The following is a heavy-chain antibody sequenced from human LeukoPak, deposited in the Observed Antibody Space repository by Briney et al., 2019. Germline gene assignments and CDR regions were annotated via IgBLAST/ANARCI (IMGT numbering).Heavy chain of an antibody. V-gene: IGHV3-30-3*01. Sequence: GRSLRLSCAASGFTFSSYAMHWVRQAPGKGLEWVAVISYDGSNKYYADSVKGRFTISRDNSKNTLYLQMNSLRAEDTAVYYCARAPSVGGLWFTNQYNWFDPWGQGTLVTVSS. CDR1: GFTFSSYA. CDR3: ARAPSVGGLWFTNQYNWFDP. J-gene: IGHJ5*02. CDR2: ISYDGSNK. D-gene: IGHD3-10*01.